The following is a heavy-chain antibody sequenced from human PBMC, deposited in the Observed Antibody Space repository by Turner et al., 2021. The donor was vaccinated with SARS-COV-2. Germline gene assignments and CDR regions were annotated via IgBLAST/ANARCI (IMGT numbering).Heavy chain of an antibody. J-gene: IGHJ6*02. Sequence: LQLQASGPGLVKPSETLSLTCTVSGGSIRSSNYYWGWIRQPPGKGLEWIGSIYYSGSTYYNPSLKSRVTISVDTSKNQFSLKLSSVTAADTAVYYCARLLNPGSYYYYYYGMDVWGQGTTVTVSS. D-gene: IGHD3-10*01. CDR1: GGSIRSSNYY. CDR3: ARLLNPGSYYYYYYGMDV. CDR2: IYYSGST. V-gene: IGHV4-39*01.